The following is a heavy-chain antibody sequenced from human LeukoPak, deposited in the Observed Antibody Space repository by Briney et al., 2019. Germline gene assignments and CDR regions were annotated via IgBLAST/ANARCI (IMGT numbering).Heavy chain of an antibody. CDR2: IYHSGST. CDR3: ARDNAQISVLFY. Sequence: SETLSLTCTVSGYSISSGYYWGWIRQPPGKGLEWIGSIYHSGSTYYNPSLKSRVTISVDTSKNQFSLKLSSVTAADTAVYYCARDNAQISVLFYWGQGTLVIVSS. J-gene: IGHJ4*02. CDR1: GYSISSGYY. D-gene: IGHD5/OR15-5a*01. V-gene: IGHV4-38-2*02.